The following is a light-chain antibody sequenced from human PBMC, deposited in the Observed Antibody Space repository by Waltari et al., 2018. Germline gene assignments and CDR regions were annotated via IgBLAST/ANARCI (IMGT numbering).Light chain of an antibody. Sequence: IKLTHSPSSLSPSLEAGFTITAQAIQGISNNLAWYQQKPGEVPKPLIYKASTLQSGFPSRFSGSGSGTDFTLTISSLQPEDFATYYCQHGDSTPIFTFGPGTKLDIK. V-gene: IGKV1-13*02. CDR3: QHGDSTPIFT. CDR1: QGISNN. CDR2: KAS. J-gene: IGKJ3*01.